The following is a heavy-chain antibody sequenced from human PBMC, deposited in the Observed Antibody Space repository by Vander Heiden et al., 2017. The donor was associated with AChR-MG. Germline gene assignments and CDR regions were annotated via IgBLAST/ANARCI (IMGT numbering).Heavy chain of an antibody. CDR1: AFSLSNARMG. Sequence: QVTLKESGPVLVKPTETLTLTCTVSAFSLSNARMGVSWIRQPPGKALEWLAHIFSNDEKSYSTSLKCRLTISKDTSKSQVVLTMTNMDPLDTATYYCARAARRVVTGATDFDYWVQGTLVTVSS. D-gene: IGHD1-26*01. CDR2: IFSNDEK. J-gene: IGHJ4*02. V-gene: IGHV2-26*01. CDR3: ARAARRVVTGATDFDY.